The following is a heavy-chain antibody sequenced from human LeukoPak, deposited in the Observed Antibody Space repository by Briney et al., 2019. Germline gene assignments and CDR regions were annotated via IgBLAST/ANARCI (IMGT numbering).Heavy chain of an antibody. J-gene: IGHJ6*02. CDR1: GGSISSYY. Sequence: SETLSLTCTVSGGSISSYYWSWIRQPPGKGLEWIGYIYYSGSTNYNPSLKSRVTISVDTSKNQFSLKLSSVTAADTAVYYCARDPRYCSSTSCYRDYGMDVWGQGTTVTVSS. D-gene: IGHD2-2*02. CDR3: ARDPRYCSSTSCYRDYGMDV. V-gene: IGHV4-59*01. CDR2: IYYSGST.